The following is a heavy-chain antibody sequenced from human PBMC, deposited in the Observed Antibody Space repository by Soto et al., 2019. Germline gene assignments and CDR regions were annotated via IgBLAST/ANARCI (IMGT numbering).Heavy chain of an antibody. CDR2: IYYSGST. CDR3: ARDWSIAARHNWFDP. Sequence: PSETLSLTCTVSGGSIISGGYYWSWILQHPGKGLEWIGYIYYSGSTYYNPSLKSRVTISVDTSKNQFSLKLSSVTAADTAVYYCARDWSIAARHNWFDPWGQGNLVTVSS. V-gene: IGHV4-31*03. D-gene: IGHD6-6*01. CDR1: GGSIISGGYY. J-gene: IGHJ5*02.